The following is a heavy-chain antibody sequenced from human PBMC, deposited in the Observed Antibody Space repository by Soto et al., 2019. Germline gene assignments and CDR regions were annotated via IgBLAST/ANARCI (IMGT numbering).Heavy chain of an antibody. CDR3: ARRYSSSSRGMDV. J-gene: IGHJ6*02. Sequence: SETLSLTCAVYGGSFSGDYCSWTGQPPGKGLEWIGEINHSGSTNYNPSFKSRVTISVDTSKNQFSLKLSSVTAADTAVYYCARRYSSSSRGMDVWGQGTTVTVS. V-gene: IGHV4-34*01. CDR2: INHSGST. D-gene: IGHD6-6*01. CDR1: GGSFSGDY.